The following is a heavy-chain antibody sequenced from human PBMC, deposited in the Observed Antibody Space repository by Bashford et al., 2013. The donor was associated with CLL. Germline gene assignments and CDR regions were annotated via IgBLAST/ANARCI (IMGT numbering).Heavy chain of an antibody. D-gene: IGHD3-22*01. CDR1: GGSVQWLL. CDR3: ARGPMIVVVINPGEPYYYYYYGMDV. CDR2: SIIVEAP. J-gene: IGHJ6*02. V-gene: IGHV4-34*01. Sequence: SETLSLTCAVYGGSVQWLLLELDPPAPTGRGWSGLGKSIIVEAPTTTRPSKSRVTISVDTSKNQFSLKLSSVTAADTAVYYCARGPMIVVVINPGEPYYYYYYGMDVWGQGTTVTVSS.